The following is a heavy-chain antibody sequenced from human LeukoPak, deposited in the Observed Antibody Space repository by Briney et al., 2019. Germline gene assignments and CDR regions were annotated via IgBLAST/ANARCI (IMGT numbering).Heavy chain of an antibody. Sequence: SETLSLTCTVSGGSISSYYWSWIRQPPGKGLEWIGYIYYSGSTNYNPSLKSRVTISVDTSKNQFSLKLSSVTAADTAVYCCARMTPNYYYGMDVWGQGTTVTVSS. CDR3: ARMTPNYYYGMDV. J-gene: IGHJ6*02. V-gene: IGHV4-59*01. CDR1: GGSISSYY. CDR2: IYYSGST.